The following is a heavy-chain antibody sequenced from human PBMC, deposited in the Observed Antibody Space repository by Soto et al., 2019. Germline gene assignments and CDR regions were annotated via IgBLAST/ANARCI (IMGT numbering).Heavy chain of an antibody. CDR2: ISGSGGST. Sequence: GGSLRLSCAASGFTFSSYAMSWVRQAPGKGLEWVSAISGSGGSTYYADSVKGRFTISRDNSKNTLYLQMNSLRAEDTAVYYCAKESEYCSGGSCYVSIAYFQHWGQGTLVTVSS. CDR3: AKESEYCSGGSCYVSIAYFQH. CDR1: GFTFSSYA. J-gene: IGHJ1*01. V-gene: IGHV3-23*01. D-gene: IGHD2-15*01.